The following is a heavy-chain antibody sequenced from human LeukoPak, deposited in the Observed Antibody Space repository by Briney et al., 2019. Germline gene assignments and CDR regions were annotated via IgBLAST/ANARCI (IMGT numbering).Heavy chain of an antibody. V-gene: IGHV3-20*04. CDR2: INWNGGST. D-gene: IGHD6-13*01. J-gene: IGHJ4*02. Sequence: GGSLRLSCAASGFSFSDYNMNWVRQAPGKALEWVSGINWNGGSTGYADSVKGRFTISRDNAKNSLYLQMSSLRAEDTAFYYCARSAGGAAAGDFDYWGQGTLVTVSS. CDR1: GFSFSDYN. CDR3: ARSAGGAAAGDFDY.